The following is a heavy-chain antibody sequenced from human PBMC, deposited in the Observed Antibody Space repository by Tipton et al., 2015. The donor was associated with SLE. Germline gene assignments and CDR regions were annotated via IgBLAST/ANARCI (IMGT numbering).Heavy chain of an antibody. Sequence: TLSLTCAVYGGSFSGYYWSWIRQPPGKGLEWIGYIYYSGSTNYNPSLKSRVTISIDTSKNQFSLKLSSVTAADTAVYYCARRVREDYFDYWGQGTLVTVSS. CDR3: ARRVREDYFDY. CDR2: IYYSGST. J-gene: IGHJ4*02. D-gene: IGHD5-24*01. V-gene: IGHV4-59*12. CDR1: GGSFSGYY.